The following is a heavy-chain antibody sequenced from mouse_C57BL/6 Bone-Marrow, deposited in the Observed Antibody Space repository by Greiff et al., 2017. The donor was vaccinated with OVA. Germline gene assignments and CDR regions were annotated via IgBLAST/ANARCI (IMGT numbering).Heavy chain of an antibody. CDR2: ISDGGSYT. CDR1: GFTFSSYA. Sequence: DVQLQESGGGLVKPGGSLKLSCAASGFTFSSYAMSWVRQTPEKRLEWVATISDGGSYTYYPDNVKGRFTISRDNAKNNLYLQMSHLKSEDTAMYYCARGGPIYAMDYWGQGTSVTVSS. J-gene: IGHJ4*01. CDR3: ARGGPIYAMDY. V-gene: IGHV5-4*01.